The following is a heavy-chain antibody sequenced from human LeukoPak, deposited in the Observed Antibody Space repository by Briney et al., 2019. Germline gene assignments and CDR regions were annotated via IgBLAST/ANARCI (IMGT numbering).Heavy chain of an antibody. Sequence: GTSLRLSCTASGFTFRSHAMHWVRQARGEGLEGVAIIWGDGSNENYADPVKGRFTISRDNSKDTLFLQMNSLSAEDTAVYYCARERNNVIKPQGMFDFWGQGTLVAVSS. CDR3: ARERNNVIKPQGMFDF. V-gene: IGHV3-33*01. J-gene: IGHJ5*01. CDR2: IWGDGSNE. D-gene: IGHD2/OR15-2a*01. CDR1: GFTFRSHA.